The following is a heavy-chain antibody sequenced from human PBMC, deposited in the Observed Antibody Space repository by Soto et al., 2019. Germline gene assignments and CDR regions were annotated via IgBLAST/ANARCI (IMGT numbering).Heavy chain of an antibody. CDR3: ARVSYCSGGSCYWTWFDP. CDR2: IYYSGST. CDR1: GGSISSGDYY. D-gene: IGHD2-15*01. V-gene: IGHV4-30-4*01. Sequence: QVQLQESGPGLVKPSRTLSLTCTVSGGSISSGDYYGSWIRQPPGKGLEWIGYIYYSGSTYYNPSLKSRVTISVDTSKNQFSLKLSSVTAADTAVYYCARVSYCSGGSCYWTWFDPWGQGTLVTVPS. J-gene: IGHJ5*02.